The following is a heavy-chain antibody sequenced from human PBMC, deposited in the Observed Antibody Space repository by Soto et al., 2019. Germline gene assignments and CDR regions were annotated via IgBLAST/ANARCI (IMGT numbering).Heavy chain of an antibody. CDR3: ARTQNLEAPPSNWFEP. CDR2: IYYSGST. V-gene: IGHV4-59*01. J-gene: IGHJ5*02. Sequence: SETLSLTCTVSGGSISSYYWSWIRQPPGKGLEWIGYIYYSGSTNYNPSLKSRVTISVDTSKNQFSLKLSSVTAADTAVYYCARTQNLEAPPSNWFEPWGQGTLVTV. CDR1: GGSISSYY.